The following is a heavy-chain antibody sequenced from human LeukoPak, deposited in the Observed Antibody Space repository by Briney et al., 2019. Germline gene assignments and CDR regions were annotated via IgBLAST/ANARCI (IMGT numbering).Heavy chain of an antibody. CDR2: LSFDESQE. Sequence: PGGSLRLSCVASGFSFSNYGMHWVRQAPGRGLEWLGVLSFDESQEYYAESVKGRFTISRDNSRKTVYLQMNSLRGDGTGVYYCMRGEEGWYFDVWGRGTMVTVSS. CDR3: MRGEEGWYFDV. J-gene: IGHJ2*01. V-gene: IGHV3-33*01. CDR1: GFSFSNYG.